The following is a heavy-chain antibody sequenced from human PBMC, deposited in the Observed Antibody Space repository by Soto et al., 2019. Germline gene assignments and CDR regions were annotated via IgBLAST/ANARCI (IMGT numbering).Heavy chain of an antibody. CDR3: ARDLGTSIAEELDY. Sequence: GGSLRLSCAVSGITFSNYSMNWVRRAPGKGLEWVSFISRSSGTTHHADSVRGRFTISRDNATNSLYLQMNSLRDEDTAVYYCARDLGTSIAEELDYWGQGTLVTVSS. CDR2: ISRSSGTT. D-gene: IGHD6-6*01. V-gene: IGHV3-48*02. CDR1: GITFSNYS. J-gene: IGHJ4*02.